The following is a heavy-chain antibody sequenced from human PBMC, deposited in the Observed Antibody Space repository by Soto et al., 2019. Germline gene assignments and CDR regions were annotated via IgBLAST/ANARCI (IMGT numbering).Heavy chain of an antibody. D-gene: IGHD6-19*01. CDR1: GGSRSSDSYY. CDR2: IYYSGST. CDR3: ARGIEGWYQGRYYYGMDV. Sequence: EALSLKCIVSGGSRSSDSYYWSWLRPTPGKGLEWIGYIYYSGSTNYNPSLKSRVTISVDTSKNQFSLKLSSVTAADAAVYYCARGIEGWYQGRYYYGMDVWGPGTTVPVS. J-gene: IGHJ6*02. V-gene: IGHV4-61*01.